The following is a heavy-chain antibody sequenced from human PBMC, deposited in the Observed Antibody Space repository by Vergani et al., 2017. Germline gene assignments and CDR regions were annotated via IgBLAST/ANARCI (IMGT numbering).Heavy chain of an antibody. CDR1: GGSFSGYY. CDR3: ARGGTRYLMVRGVYYFDY. CDR2: INHSGST. V-gene: IGHV4-34*01. Sequence: QVQLQQWGAGLLKPSETLSLTCAVYGGSFSGYYWSWIRQPPGKGLGWSWEINHSGSTNYNPSLKSRVTLSVDTSKNQFSLKLSSVTAADTAVYYCARGGTRYLMVRGVYYFDYWGQGTLVTVSS. D-gene: IGHD3-10*01. J-gene: IGHJ4*02.